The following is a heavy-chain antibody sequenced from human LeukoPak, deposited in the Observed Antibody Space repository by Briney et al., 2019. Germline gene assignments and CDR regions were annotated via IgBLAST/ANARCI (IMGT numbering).Heavy chain of an antibody. CDR3: ATGPSLFDY. V-gene: IGHV1-69*06. J-gene: IGHJ4*02. CDR2: IIPIFGTA. Sequence: GASVKVSCKASGGTFSSYAISWVRQAPGQGLEWMGGIIPIFGTANYAQKFQGRVTMTEDTSTDTAYMELSSLRSEDTAVYYCATGPSLFDYWGQGTLVTVSS. CDR1: GGTFSSYA.